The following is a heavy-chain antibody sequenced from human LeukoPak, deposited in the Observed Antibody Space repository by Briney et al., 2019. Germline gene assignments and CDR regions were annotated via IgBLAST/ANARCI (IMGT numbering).Heavy chain of an antibody. CDR3: ARLSTVTAALDY. J-gene: IGHJ4*02. Sequence: PSQTLSLTCTVSGGSISSGGYYWSWIRQHPGKGLEWIGYIYYSGSTYYTPSLKSRLTISLDTSKNQFSLRLSSVTAADTAVYYCARLSTVTAALDYWGQGTLVTVSS. D-gene: IGHD4-17*01. V-gene: IGHV4-31*03. CDR2: IYYSGST. CDR1: GGSISSGGYY.